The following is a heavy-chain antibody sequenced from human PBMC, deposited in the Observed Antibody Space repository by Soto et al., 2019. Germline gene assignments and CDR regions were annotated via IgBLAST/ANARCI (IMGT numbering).Heavy chain of an antibody. CDR3: ARVFMNYGRCYLDY. Sequence: EVQLAESGGGLIQPGGSLRLSCAVSGLSVSSNHRSWVRQAPGKGLEWVSLLYSGDSTYYADSVKGRFTISRDNYKNTLFLQMNSLRVEDTAVYYCARVFMNYGRCYLDYWGQGTLVTVSS. CDR1: GLSVSSNH. D-gene: IGHD3-10*01. J-gene: IGHJ4*02. V-gene: IGHV3-53*01. CDR2: LYSGDST.